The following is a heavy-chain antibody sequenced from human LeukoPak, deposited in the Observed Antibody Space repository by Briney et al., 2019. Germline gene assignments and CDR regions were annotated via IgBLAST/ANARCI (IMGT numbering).Heavy chain of an antibody. CDR1: GGSISSSNW. D-gene: IGHD3-3*01. CDR2: IYHSGST. Sequence: PSGTLSLTCAVSGGSISSSNWWSWVRQPPGKGLEWIGEIYHSGSTNYNPSLKSRVTISVDTSENQFSLKLSSVTAADTAVYYCARAYYDFWSGYLGWFDPWGQGTLVTVSS. CDR3: ARAYYDFWSGYLGWFDP. J-gene: IGHJ5*02. V-gene: IGHV4-4*02.